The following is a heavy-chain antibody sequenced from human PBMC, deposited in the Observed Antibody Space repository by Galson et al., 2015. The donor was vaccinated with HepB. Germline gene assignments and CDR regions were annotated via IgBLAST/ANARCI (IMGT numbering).Heavy chain of an antibody. CDR1: GFTFSSYG. J-gene: IGHJ4*02. CDR2: ISYDGSNK. D-gene: IGHD3-22*01. CDR3: ARDDYDSSGYWIGY. Sequence: SLRLSCAAPGFTFSSYGMHWVRQAPGKGLEWVAVISYDGSNKYYADSVKGRFTISRDNSKNTLYLQMNSLRAEDTAVYYCARDDYDSSGYWIGYWGQGTLVTVSS. V-gene: IGHV3-30*03.